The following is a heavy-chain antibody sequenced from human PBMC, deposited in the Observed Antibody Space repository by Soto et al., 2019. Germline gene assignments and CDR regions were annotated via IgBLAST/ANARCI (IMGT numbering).Heavy chain of an antibody. CDR2: IYHSGST. V-gene: IGHV4-30-2*01. Sequence: ASETLSLTCAVSGGSISSGGYSWSWIRQPPGKGLEWIGYIYHSGSTYYNPSLKSRVTISVDRSKNQFSLKLSSVTAADTAVYYCARGKGYSYGPRGDWFDYWGQGTLVTVSS. CDR1: GGSISSGGYS. D-gene: IGHD5-18*01. J-gene: IGHJ5*01. CDR3: ARGKGYSYGPRGDWFDY.